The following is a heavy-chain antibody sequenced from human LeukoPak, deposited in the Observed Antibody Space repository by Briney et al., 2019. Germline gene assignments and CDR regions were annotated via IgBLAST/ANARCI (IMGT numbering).Heavy chain of an antibody. J-gene: IGHJ6*03. V-gene: IGHV4-39*01. Sequence: PSETLSLTCTVSGGSISSSSYYWGWIRQPPGKGLEWIGSIYYSGSTFYNPSLESRVTISVDTSKNQLSLKLSSVTAADTAVYYCARPGGENYYYYYMDVWGKGTTVTVSS. CDR2: IYYSGST. D-gene: IGHD3-10*01. CDR3: ARPGGENYYYYYMDV. CDR1: GGSISSSSYY.